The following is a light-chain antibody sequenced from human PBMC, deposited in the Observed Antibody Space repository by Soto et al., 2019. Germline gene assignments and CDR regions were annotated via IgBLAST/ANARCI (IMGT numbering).Light chain of an antibody. CDR2: DAS. CDR3: QQRSNWPIT. Sequence: EIVFTQSPATLSLSPGERATLSCRASQSVSSYLAWYQQRPGQAPRLLIYDASNRDTGIPARFSGSGSGTDFTLTISRLEPEDFEVYYCQQRSNWPITFGQGTRLEIK. CDR1: QSVSSY. J-gene: IGKJ5*01. V-gene: IGKV3-11*01.